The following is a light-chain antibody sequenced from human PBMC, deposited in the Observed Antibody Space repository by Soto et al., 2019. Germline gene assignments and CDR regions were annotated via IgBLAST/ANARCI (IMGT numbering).Light chain of an antibody. V-gene: IGKV1-33*01. CDR1: QSISTY. CDR3: QPYENIPT. J-gene: IGKJ5*01. CDR2: DAS. Sequence: DIQMTQSPSSLSASVGDRVTITCRASQSISTYLNWYKHKPGKAPDLLIYDASNLEAGVPSRFRGSGSGTDFTFTISRLQPEDIATYDCQPYENIPTFGQGTRLEIK.